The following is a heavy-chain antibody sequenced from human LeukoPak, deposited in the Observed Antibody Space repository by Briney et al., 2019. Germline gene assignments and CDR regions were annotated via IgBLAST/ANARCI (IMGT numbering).Heavy chain of an antibody. CDR1: GGSISSYY. CDR3: ARERYGSGSYYDY. CDR2: IYYSGST. V-gene: IGHV4-59*12. D-gene: IGHD3-10*01. J-gene: IGHJ4*02. Sequence: SETLSLTCTVSGGSISSYYWSWIRQPPGKGLEGIGYIYYSGSTNYNPSLKSRVTISVDTSKNQFSLKLSSVTAADTAVYYCARERYGSGSYYDYWGQGTLVTVSS.